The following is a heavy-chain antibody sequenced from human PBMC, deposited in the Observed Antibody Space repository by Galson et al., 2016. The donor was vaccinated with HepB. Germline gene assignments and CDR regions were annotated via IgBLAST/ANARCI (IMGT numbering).Heavy chain of an antibody. CDR1: GFTFSSYS. Sequence: SLRLSCAASGFTFSSYSMNWVRQAPGKGLEWVSYISSSSSTIYYADSVKGRFTISRDNSKSTLYLQMNSLRVEDTAMYYCARDDETYGDPDFWGQGTLVTVSS. V-gene: IGHV3-48*01. CDR2: ISSSSSTI. CDR3: ARDDETYGDPDF. J-gene: IGHJ4*02. D-gene: IGHD4-17*01.